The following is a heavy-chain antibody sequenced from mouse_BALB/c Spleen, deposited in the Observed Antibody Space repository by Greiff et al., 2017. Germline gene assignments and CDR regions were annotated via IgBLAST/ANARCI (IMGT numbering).Heavy chain of an antibody. Sequence: VKLVESGAELARPGASVKMSCKASGYTFTSYTMHWVKQRPGQGLEWIGYINPSSGYTNYNQKFKDKATLTADKSSSTAYMQLSSLTSEDSAVYYCARTHYYGSSYPYAMDYWGQGTSVTVSS. J-gene: IGHJ4*01. CDR3: ARTHYYGSSYPYAMDY. V-gene: IGHV1-4*01. D-gene: IGHD1-1*01. CDR1: GYTFTSYT. CDR2: INPSSGYT.